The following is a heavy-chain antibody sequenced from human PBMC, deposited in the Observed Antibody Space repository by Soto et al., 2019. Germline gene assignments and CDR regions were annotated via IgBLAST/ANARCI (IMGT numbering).Heavy chain of an antibody. CDR1: GGSISGSY. J-gene: IGHJ4*02. CDR3: GRSGADPGAHMDV. Sequence: PSETLSLTCGASGGSISGSYWSWIRQSPGKGLEWLGYVYYTGSTNYSPSLVSRVSISVDTTKNESSLRLSTVPAANAAVYFYGRSGADPGAHMDVWGQGTQVTVSS. D-gene: IGHD2-8*02. V-gene: IGHV4-59*01. CDR2: VYYTGST.